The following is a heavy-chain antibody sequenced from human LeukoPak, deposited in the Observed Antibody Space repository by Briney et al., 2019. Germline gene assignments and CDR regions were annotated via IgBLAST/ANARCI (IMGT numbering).Heavy chain of an antibody. D-gene: IGHD2-2*01. CDR2: VSGSGGST. CDR3: AKSPYQLPTGAGSDN. V-gene: IGHV3-23*01. J-gene: IGHJ4*02. CDR1: GFTFSSYA. Sequence: GGSPRLSCAASGFTFSSYAMSWFRQAPGKGLEWVSAVSGSGGSTYYADSVKGRFTISRDKSKSTLYLQMNSLRAEDTAVYYCAKSPYQLPTGAGSDNWGQGTLVTVSS.